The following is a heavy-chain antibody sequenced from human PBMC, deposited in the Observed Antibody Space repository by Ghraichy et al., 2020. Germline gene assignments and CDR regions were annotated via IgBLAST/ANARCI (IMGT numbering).Heavy chain of an antibody. D-gene: IGHD2-8*01. Sequence: SETLSLTCAVYGESLSGYYWSWIRQRPAKGLEWIGVVNHSGSTNYNPSLKSRVTIPVDTSTNQFSLQLSFVTAPATAVYCCASHTNVAAAWCQGTLVTVSA. CDR3: ASHTNVAAA. V-gene: IGHV4-34*01. CDR1: GESLSGYY. J-gene: IGHJ5*02. CDR2: VNHSGST.